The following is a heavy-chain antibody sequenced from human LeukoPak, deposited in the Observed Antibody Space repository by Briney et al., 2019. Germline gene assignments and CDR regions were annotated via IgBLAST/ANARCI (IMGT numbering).Heavy chain of an antibody. V-gene: IGHV3-20*04. CDR2: INWNVAST. Sequence: GGSLRLSCSASGFSFDDLGMTWVRQVPRKGLEWVAGINWNVASTGYADSVRVRFTIFRDNAKKSLYLQMNSLRAEDTALYYCARAVCPTIKFCDSSYFMDVWGKGTTVNVS. J-gene: IGHJ6*03. D-gene: IGHD6-6*01. CDR1: GFSFDDLG. CDR3: ARAVCPTIKFCDSSYFMDV.